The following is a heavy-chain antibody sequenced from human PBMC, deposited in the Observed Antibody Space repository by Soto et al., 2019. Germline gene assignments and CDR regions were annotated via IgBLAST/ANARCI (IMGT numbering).Heavy chain of an antibody. CDR2: IDPSDSYT. CDR3: ARLPSKGVYYYYGMDV. CDR1: GYSFTSYW. J-gene: IGHJ6*02. V-gene: IGHV5-10-1*01. Sequence: GESLKISCKGSGYSFTSYWISWVRQMPGKGLEWMGRIDPSDSYTNYSPSFQGHVTISADKSISTAYLQWSSLKASDTAVYYCARLPSKGVYYYYGMDVWGQGTTVTVSS.